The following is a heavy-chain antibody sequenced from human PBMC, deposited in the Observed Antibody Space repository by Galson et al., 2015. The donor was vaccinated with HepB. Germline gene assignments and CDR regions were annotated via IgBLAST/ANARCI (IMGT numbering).Heavy chain of an antibody. D-gene: IGHD3-3*01. CDR1: GFTFSTQA. V-gene: IGHV3-23*01. CDR2: ISGDGGWT. CDR3: VTVPVLRFSEWSFDH. J-gene: IGHJ4*02. Sequence: SLRLSCAASGFTFSTQAMSWVRQAPGKGLEWVAAISGDGGWTYYADSVKGRFTISRDNSKNTLYLQMNSLRGEDTAIYYCVTVPVLRFSEWSFDHWGQGTLVIVSS.